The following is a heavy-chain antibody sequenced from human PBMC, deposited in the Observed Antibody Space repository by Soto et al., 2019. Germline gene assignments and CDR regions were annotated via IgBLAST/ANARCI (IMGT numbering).Heavy chain of an antibody. CDR2: ISGGGTTT. D-gene: IGHD3-10*01. Sequence: GGSLRLSCAASGFRFSDHYMTWIRQAPGKGLEWVSKISGGGTTTHYADSVKGRFTVSRDNAKNSLYLQMNSLRAEDTAVYYCAGDPYYYGSAFWGQGTLVTVSS. V-gene: IGHV3-11*01. J-gene: IGHJ4*02. CDR3: AGDPYYYGSAF. CDR1: GFRFSDHY.